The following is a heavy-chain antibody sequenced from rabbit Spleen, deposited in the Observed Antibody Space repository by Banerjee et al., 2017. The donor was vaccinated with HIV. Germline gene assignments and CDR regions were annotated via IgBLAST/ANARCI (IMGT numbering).Heavy chain of an antibody. D-gene: IGHD7-1*01. V-gene: IGHV1S45*01. CDR3: ARELIPGYPDYAPLSL. Sequence: QQQLEESGGGLVKPGASLTLTCKASGFSFSSSYWICWVRQAPGKGLEWIACIGTSSGTTHYATWAKGRFTISKTSSTTVTLQGTSLTAADTATYFCARELIPGYPDYAPLSLWGPGTLVTVS. CDR1: GFSFSSSYW. CDR2: IGTSSGTT. J-gene: IGHJ4*01.